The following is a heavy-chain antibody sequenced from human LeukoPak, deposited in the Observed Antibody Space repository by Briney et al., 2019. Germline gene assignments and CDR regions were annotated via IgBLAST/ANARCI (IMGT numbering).Heavy chain of an antibody. CDR2: IRSKAYGGTT. CDR1: GFTFGDYA. V-gene: IGHV3-49*04. D-gene: IGHD3-10*01. Sequence: GRSLRLSCTASGFTFGDYAMSWVRQAPGKGLEWVGVIRSKAYGGTTEYAASVKGRFTISRDDSKSIAYLQMNSLKTEDTAVYYCTRGGPTMVRGVQLPYYWGQGTLVTVSS. CDR3: TRGGPTMVRGVQLPYY. J-gene: IGHJ4*02.